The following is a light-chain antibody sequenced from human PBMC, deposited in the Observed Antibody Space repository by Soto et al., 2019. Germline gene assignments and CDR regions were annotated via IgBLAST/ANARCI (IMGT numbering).Light chain of an antibody. V-gene: IGKV1-9*01. J-gene: IGKJ5*01. Sequence: DIQLTQSPSFLSASVGDRVTITCRASQGISSYLAWYQQKPGKAPNFLIYAASTLQSGVPSRFSGSGSGTEFTLTISSLQPEDVATYYCQQLNSDPITFGQGTRREIK. CDR2: AAS. CDR3: QQLNSDPIT. CDR1: QGISSY.